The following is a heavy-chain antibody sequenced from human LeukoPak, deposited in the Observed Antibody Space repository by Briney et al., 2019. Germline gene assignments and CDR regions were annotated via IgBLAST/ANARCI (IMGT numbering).Heavy chain of an antibody. CDR3: AREGRWLQTYWYFDL. Sequence: GRSLRLSCAASGFTFSSYAMHWVRQAPGKGLDWVANIKQDGSEKYYVDSVKGRFTISRDNAKNSLYLQMNSLRAEDTAVYYCAREGRWLQTYWYFDLWGRGTLVTVSS. D-gene: IGHD5-24*01. J-gene: IGHJ2*01. CDR2: IKQDGSEK. CDR1: GFTFSSYA. V-gene: IGHV3-7*01.